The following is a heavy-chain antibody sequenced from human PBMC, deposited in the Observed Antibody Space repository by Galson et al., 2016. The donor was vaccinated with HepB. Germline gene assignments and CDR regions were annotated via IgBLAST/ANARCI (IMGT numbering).Heavy chain of an antibody. J-gene: IGHJ3*02. CDR1: GFSLSRTGVG. D-gene: IGHD2-2*01. CDR3: AYTPDITLEPAAIGLTRTAFEI. CDR2: IYWNDEE. V-gene: IGHV2-5*01. Sequence: PALVKPTQTLSLTCAFSGFSLSRTGVGVGWVRQPPGKALEWLALIYWNDEEYYRPSQRSRLTIAKDTSKNQVVLTMTNMDHVDTATYYCAYTPDITLEPAAIGLTRTAFEIWGQGTMVTVST.